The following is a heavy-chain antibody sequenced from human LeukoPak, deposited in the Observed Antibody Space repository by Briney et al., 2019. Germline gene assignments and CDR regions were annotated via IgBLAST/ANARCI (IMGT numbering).Heavy chain of an antibody. V-gene: IGHV1-18*01. CDR3: ARKRHSGYDFGFFYMDV. CDR1: GYTFTSYG. D-gene: IGHD5-12*01. J-gene: IGHJ6*03. CDR2: ISAYNGNT. Sequence: ASVKVSCKASGYTFTSYGISWVRQAPGQGLEWMGWISAYNGNTNYAQKLQGRVTMTTDTSTSTAYMELRSLRSDDTAVYYCARKRHSGYDFGFFYMDVWGKGTTVTVSS.